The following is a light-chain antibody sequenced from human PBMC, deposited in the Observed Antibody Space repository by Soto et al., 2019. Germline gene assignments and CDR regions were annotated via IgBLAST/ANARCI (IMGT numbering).Light chain of an antibody. CDR1: SSNIGTNT. Sequence: QSVLTQPPSASGTPGQRVTISCSGSSSNIGTNTVNWYQQLPGTAPKLLIYSNNQRPSGVPDRFSGSKSGTSASLAISGLQSEDEPDYYCAIWDDSLNAFYVFGTGTKLTVL. J-gene: IGLJ1*01. CDR2: SNN. V-gene: IGLV1-44*01. CDR3: AIWDDSLNAFYV.